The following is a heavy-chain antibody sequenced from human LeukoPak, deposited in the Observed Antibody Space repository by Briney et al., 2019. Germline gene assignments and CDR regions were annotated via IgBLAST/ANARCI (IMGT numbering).Heavy chain of an antibody. CDR2: VRNSGDRT. J-gene: IGHJ4*02. D-gene: IGHD6-13*01. CDR3: ARGGGMRSWYDFDY. CDR1: GFTFGSHA. Sequence: GGSLRLSCKVFGFTFGSHAMSWVRQAPGGGPEWASGVRNSGDRTYYVDSVKGRFTISRDNYKNTLYLQMNSLGAEDTAVYYCARGGGMRSWYDFDYWGQGTLVTVSS. V-gene: IGHV3-23*01.